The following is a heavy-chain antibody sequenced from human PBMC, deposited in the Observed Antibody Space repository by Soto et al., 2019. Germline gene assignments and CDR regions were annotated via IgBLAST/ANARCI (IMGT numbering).Heavy chain of an antibody. CDR2: INPNSGGT. D-gene: IGHD6-19*01. CDR3: ARALREKYSSVSYYFDY. Sequence: GASVKVSCKASGYTFTGYYMHWVRQAPGQGLEWMGWINPNSGGTNYAQKFQGRVTMTRDTSISTAYMELSRLRSDDTAVYYCARALREKYSSVSYYFDYWGQGTLVTVSS. J-gene: IGHJ4*02. CDR1: GYTFTGYY. V-gene: IGHV1-2*02.